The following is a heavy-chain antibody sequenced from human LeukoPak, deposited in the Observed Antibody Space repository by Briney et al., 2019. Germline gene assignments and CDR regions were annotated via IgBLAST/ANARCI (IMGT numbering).Heavy chain of an antibody. Sequence: GGSLRLSCATSGFTFSTSWMHWVRQAPGKGLVWVSRINTDGNTRDYADSVKGRFTISRDNAKNTLYMQMNSLRAEDTAIYYCVRDMGYYDKVWGQGTLVTVSS. CDR1: GFTFSTSW. CDR2: INTDGNTR. J-gene: IGHJ4*02. V-gene: IGHV3-74*01. CDR3: VRDMGYYDKV. D-gene: IGHD3-22*01.